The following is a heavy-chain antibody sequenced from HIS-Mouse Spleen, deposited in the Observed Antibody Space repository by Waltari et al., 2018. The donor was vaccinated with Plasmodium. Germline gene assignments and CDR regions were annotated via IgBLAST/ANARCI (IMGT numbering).Heavy chain of an antibody. Sequence: QLQLQESGPGLVKPSETLSLTCTVSGGSISSSSYYWGWIRHAPGKGLEWIGSIYYSGSTYYDPALKSRVTISVDTSKNQFSLKLSLVTAADTAVYYCARDRITGTSYFDYWGQGTLVTVSS. CDR3: ARDRITGTSYFDY. V-gene: IGHV4-39*07. J-gene: IGHJ4*02. CDR1: GGSISSSSYY. D-gene: IGHD1-7*01. CDR2: IYYSGST.